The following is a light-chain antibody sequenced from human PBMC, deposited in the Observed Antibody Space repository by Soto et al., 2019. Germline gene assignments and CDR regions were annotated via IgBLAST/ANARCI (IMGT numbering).Light chain of an antibody. CDR2: DVT. CDR3: GSFSGTNSMV. CDR1: SSDIGGYNY. Sequence: QSALTQPASVSGSPGQSITISCTGTSSDIGGYNYVSWYQQHPGKAPKLMIYDVTHRPSGVSNRFPGSKSGNTASLTISGLQAEDEADYYCGSFSGTNSMVFGGGTQLTVL. J-gene: IGLJ2*01. V-gene: IGLV2-14*03.